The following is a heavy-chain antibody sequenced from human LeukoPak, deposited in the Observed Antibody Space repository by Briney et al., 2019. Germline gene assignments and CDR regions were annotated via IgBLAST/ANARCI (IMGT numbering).Heavy chain of an antibody. D-gene: IGHD5-18*01. V-gene: IGHV4-59*12. J-gene: IGHJ6*02. CDR2: IYHSGST. Sequence: SETLSLTCTVSGGSISSYYWSWIRQPPGKGLEWIGEIYHSGSTNYNPSLKSRVTISVDTSKNQFSLNLSSVTAADTAVYYCAREIGYSYGYDYYYGMDVWGQGTTVTVSS. CDR3: AREIGYSYGYDYYYGMDV. CDR1: GGSISSYY.